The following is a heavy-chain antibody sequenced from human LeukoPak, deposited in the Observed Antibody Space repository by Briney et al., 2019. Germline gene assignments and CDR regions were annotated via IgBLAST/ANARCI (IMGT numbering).Heavy chain of an antibody. CDR2: IKQDGSEK. CDR3: ARGGQYDFWSGPVRNYYYYYMDV. J-gene: IGHJ6*03. D-gene: IGHD3-3*01. Sequence: GGSLRLSCAASGFTFSSYWMSWVRQAPGKGLEWVANIKQDGSEKYYVDSVKGRFTISRDNAKNSLYLQMNSLRAEDTAVYCCARGGQYDFWSGPVRNYYYYYMDVWGKGTTVTVSS. V-gene: IGHV3-7*03. CDR1: GFTFSSYW.